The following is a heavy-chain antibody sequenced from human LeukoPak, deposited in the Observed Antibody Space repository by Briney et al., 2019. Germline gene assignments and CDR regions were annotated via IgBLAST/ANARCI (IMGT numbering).Heavy chain of an antibody. CDR2: INAGSGNT. J-gene: IGHJ4*02. V-gene: IGHV1-3*01. D-gene: IGHD3-3*01. CDR3: ARDGSGNYYFDY. Sequence: ASVKVSCKTSGYTFTAHAIHWVRQAPGQRLEWMGWINAGSGNTYYSQEFQGRITIARDTSASTVYLELSSLRSEDTAVYYCARDGSGNYYFDYWGQGTLVTVSS. CDR1: GYTFTAHA.